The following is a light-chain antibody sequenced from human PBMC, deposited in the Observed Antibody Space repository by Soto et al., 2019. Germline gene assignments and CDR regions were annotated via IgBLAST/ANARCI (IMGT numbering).Light chain of an antibody. Sequence: DIEMTQSPSSLSASVGDRVTITCRASQGIRNDLGWYQQKPGKAPKRLIYDASSLQSGIPSRLIRSGSSKEFTLAISSQQPQELAAYYCLQHNSYPPAFGQRAKREIK. CDR3: LQHNSYPPA. CDR1: QGIRND. J-gene: IGKJ2*01. V-gene: IGKV1-17*01. CDR2: DAS.